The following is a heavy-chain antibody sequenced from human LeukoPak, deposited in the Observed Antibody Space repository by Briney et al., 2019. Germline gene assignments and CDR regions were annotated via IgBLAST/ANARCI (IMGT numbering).Heavy chain of an antibody. Sequence: GGSLRLSCAASGFTFSSYNMNWVRQAPGKGLEWVSYISSSSSTIYYADSVKGRFTISRDNAKNSLYLQMNSLRAEDTAVYYCARAKPKNMVRGLIMRRESRYYFDYWGQGTLVTVSS. J-gene: IGHJ4*02. CDR2: ISSSSSTI. V-gene: IGHV3-48*01. D-gene: IGHD3-10*01. CDR3: ARAKPKNMVRGLIMRRESRYYFDY. CDR1: GFTFSSYN.